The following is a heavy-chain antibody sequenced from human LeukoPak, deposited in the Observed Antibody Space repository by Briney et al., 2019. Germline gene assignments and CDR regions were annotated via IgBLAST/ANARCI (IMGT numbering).Heavy chain of an antibody. CDR2: IYYSGST. J-gene: IGHJ4*02. Sequence: SQTMSLTCTVSGVSISSGGYSWSWIRQHTGKGLEWIGYIYYSGSTYYNPSLKSRVTISVDTSKNQFSLKLSSVTAADTAVYYCARFGYDFWSGYDPLFDYWGQGTLATVSS. CDR1: GVSISSGGYS. CDR3: ARFGYDFWSGYDPLFDY. D-gene: IGHD3-3*01. V-gene: IGHV4-31*03.